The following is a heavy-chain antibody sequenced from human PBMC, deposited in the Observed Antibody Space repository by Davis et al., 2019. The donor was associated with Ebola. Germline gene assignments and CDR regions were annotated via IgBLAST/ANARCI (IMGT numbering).Heavy chain of an antibody. CDR3: ARSRYCGGDCYVSFDY. D-gene: IGHD2-21*02. Sequence: GESLKISCKGSGYSFTNYWIGWVRQMHGKRMEWMGIIYPGDSDTRYSPFFQGQVTISADKSISTAYLKWSSLKASDTAMYYCARSRYCGGDCYVSFDYWGQGTLVTVSS. J-gene: IGHJ4*02. V-gene: IGHV5-51*01. CDR2: IYPGDSDT. CDR1: GYSFTNYW.